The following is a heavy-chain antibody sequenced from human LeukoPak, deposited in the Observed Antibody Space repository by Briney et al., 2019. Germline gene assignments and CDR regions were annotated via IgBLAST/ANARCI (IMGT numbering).Heavy chain of an antibody. CDR1: GYIFTSYW. Sequence: GESLKISCKGSGYIFTSYWIGWVRQVPGKGLEWMGIIYPGDSDTRYSPSFQGQVTISADKSISTAYLQWSSLKASDTAMYYCASQYYDILGGMDVWGQGTTVTVSS. D-gene: IGHD3-9*01. CDR3: ASQYYDILGGMDV. CDR2: IYPGDSDT. V-gene: IGHV5-51*01. J-gene: IGHJ6*02.